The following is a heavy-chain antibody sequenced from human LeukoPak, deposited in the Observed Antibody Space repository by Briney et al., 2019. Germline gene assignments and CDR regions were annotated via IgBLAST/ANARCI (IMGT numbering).Heavy chain of an antibody. CDR2: ISYDGSNK. CDR1: GFTFSSYG. Sequence: GGSLRLSCAASGFTFSSYGMHWVRQAPGKGLEWVAVISYDGSNKYYADSVKGRFTISRDNSKNTLYLQMKSLRAEDTAVYYCAKDSSYYYDSNGYFDYWGQGTLVTVSS. J-gene: IGHJ4*02. D-gene: IGHD3-22*01. V-gene: IGHV3-30*18. CDR3: AKDSSYYYDSNGYFDY.